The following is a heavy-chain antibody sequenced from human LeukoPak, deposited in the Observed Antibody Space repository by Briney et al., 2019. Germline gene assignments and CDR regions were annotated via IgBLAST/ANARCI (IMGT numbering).Heavy chain of an antibody. J-gene: IGHJ4*02. D-gene: IGHD3-9*01. CDR1: GYSISSGYY. Sequence: SETLSLTCTVSGYSISSGYYWGWIRQPPGKGLEWIGSIYHSGSTYYNPSLKSRVTISVDTSKNQFSLKLSSVTAADTAVYYCARVPLRYFDWLLSYYFDYWGQGTLVTVSS. V-gene: IGHV4-38-2*02. CDR3: ARVPLRYFDWLLSYYFDY. CDR2: IYHSGST.